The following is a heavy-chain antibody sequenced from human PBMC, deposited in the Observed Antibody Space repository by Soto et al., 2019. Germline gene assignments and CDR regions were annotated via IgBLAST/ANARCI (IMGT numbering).Heavy chain of an antibody. D-gene: IGHD2-2*01. J-gene: IGHJ3*02. CDR2: ISSSSSYI. V-gene: IGHV3-21*01. CDR1: GCTFISYS. CDR3: ARGRTVVVPAATYAFDI. Sequence: GGSLRLSCAASGCTFISYSMNWVRQAPGKGLEWVSSISSSSSYIYYADSVKGRFTISRDNAKNSLYLQMNSLRAEDTAVYYCARGRTVVVPAATYAFDIWGQGTMVTVSS.